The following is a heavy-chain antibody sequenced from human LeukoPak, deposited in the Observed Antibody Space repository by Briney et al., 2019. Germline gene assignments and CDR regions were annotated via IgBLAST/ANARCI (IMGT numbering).Heavy chain of an antibody. CDR3: ARERIAARWFDP. J-gene: IGHJ5*02. CDR2: LSSSGSTI. CDR1: GFTFCSFE. Sequence: GVSLTLSCAASGFTFCSFEMNRPGPAPGQGLEGGLYLSSSGSTIYHADSVKGRFTISRDNAKNSLYLQMNSLRAEDTAVYYCARERIAARWFDPWGQGTLVTVSS. D-gene: IGHD6-13*01. V-gene: IGHV3-48*03.